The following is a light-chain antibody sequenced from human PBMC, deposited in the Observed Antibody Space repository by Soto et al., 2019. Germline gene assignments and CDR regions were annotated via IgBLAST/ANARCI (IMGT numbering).Light chain of an antibody. CDR2: GAS. Sequence: EIVMTQSPATLSVSPGERATLSCRASQSVSSNLAWYQQKPGLPPRLLIYGASTRATGIPARFSGSGSGTEFTLTISSLQSEDFAVYSCQQYNDWPRTFGLGTKVEVK. V-gene: IGKV3-15*01. CDR1: QSVSSN. J-gene: IGKJ1*01. CDR3: QQYNDWPRT.